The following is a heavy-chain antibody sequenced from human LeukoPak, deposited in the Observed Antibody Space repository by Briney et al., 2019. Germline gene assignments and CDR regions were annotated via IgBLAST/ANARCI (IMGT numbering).Heavy chain of an antibody. J-gene: IGHJ4*02. CDR1: GGSFSGYY. Sequence: PSETLSLTCAVYGGSFSGYYWSWIRQPPGKGLEWIGEINHSGSTNYNPSIKSRVTMSVDTSKNQFSLKLSSVTAADTAVYYCARDGAYSSSAFDYWGQGTLVTVSS. CDR2: INHSGST. CDR3: ARDGAYSSSAFDY. V-gene: IGHV4-34*01. D-gene: IGHD6-6*01.